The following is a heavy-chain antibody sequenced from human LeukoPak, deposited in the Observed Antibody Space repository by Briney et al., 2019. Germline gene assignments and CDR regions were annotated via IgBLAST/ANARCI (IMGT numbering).Heavy chain of an antibody. CDR1: GGSISSSSYY. J-gene: IGHJ6*03. CDR3: ARVWDYYYYMDV. V-gene: IGHV4-61*01. D-gene: IGHD7-27*01. CDR2: IYYSGST. Sequence: SETLSLTCTVSGGSISSSSYYWSWIRQPPGKGLEWIGYIYYSGSTNYNPSLKSRVTISVDTSKNQFSLKLSSVTAADTAVYYCARVWDYYYYMDVWGKGTTVTVSS.